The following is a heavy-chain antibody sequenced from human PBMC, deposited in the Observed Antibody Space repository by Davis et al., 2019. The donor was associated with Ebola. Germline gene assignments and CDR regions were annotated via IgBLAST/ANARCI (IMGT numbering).Heavy chain of an antibody. D-gene: IGHD4-17*01. CDR3: ARETTVTTAFDY. CDR1: GGSFSGYY. CDR2: IYHSGST. V-gene: IGHV4-34*01. Sequence: SETLSLTCAVYGGSFSGYYWSWIRQPPGKGLGWIGEIYHSGSTNYNPSLKSRVTISVDKSKNQFSLKLMSVTSADTAVYYCARETTVTTAFDYWGQGTLVTVSS. J-gene: IGHJ4*02.